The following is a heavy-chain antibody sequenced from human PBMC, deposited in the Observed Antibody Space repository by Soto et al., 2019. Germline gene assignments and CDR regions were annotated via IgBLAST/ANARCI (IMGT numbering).Heavy chain of an antibody. CDR1: GFTFSSYA. J-gene: IGHJ6*03. CDR3: AKGNYGDAYYYYYMDV. CDR2: ISGSGGST. V-gene: IGHV3-23*01. D-gene: IGHD4-17*01. Sequence: GGSLRLSCAASGFTFSSYAMSWVRQAPGKGLEWVSAISGSGGSTYYADSVKGRFTISRDNSKNTLYLQMNSLRAEDTAVYYCAKGNYGDAYYYYYMDVWGKGTTVTVSS.